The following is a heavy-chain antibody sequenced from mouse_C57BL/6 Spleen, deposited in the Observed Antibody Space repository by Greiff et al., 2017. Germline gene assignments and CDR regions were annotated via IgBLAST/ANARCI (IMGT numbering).Heavy chain of an antibody. Sequence: QVQLQQPGAELVKPGASVKLSCKASGYTFTSYWMQWVKQRPGQGLEWIGEIDPSDSYTNYNQKFKGKATLTVDTSSSTAYMQLSSLTSEDSAVDYCARGELGTAWFAYWGQGTLVTVSA. V-gene: IGHV1-50*01. D-gene: IGHD4-1*01. J-gene: IGHJ3*01. CDR3: ARGELGTAWFAY. CDR1: GYTFTSYW. CDR2: IDPSDSYT.